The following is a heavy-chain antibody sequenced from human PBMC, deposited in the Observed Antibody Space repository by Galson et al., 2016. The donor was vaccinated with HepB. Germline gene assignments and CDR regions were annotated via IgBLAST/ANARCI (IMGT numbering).Heavy chain of an antibody. Sequence: SLRLSCAASGFSISTYWMHWLRQGPGKGLAWVSRIGPDGSGTLFGDSVKGRFTISKDNAKNTLSLQMNSLRVEETAVYYWVRDQSPGEVAYWGQGALVTVSS. CDR3: VRDQSPGEVAY. D-gene: IGHD3-16*01. J-gene: IGHJ4*02. V-gene: IGHV3-74*01. CDR1: GFSISTYW. CDR2: IGPDGSGT.